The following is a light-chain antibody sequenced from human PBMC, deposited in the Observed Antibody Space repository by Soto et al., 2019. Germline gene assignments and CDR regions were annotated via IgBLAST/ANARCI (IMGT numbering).Light chain of an antibody. CDR1: QSISNW. CDR2: HAS. CDR3: QQYNSYS. Sequence: EILKTQSPPTMPAYVGDRVTITCRASQSISNWLAWYQQKPGTAPKVLIYHASNLQSGVPSRFSGSGSGTEFTLTISSLQPDDFATYYCQQYNSYSFGQGTKVDVK. V-gene: IGKV1-5*01. J-gene: IGKJ1*01.